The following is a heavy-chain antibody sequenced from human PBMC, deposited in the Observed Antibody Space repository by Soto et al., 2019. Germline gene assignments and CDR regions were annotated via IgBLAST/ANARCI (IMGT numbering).Heavy chain of an antibody. V-gene: IGHV3-21*01. CDR1: GFTFRSFT. J-gene: IGHJ5*02. Sequence: PGGSLRLSCSPSGFTFRSFTMNWVRQAPGKELEWVSTISSNSAYIYYTDALRGRFTISRDNAKNPLHLQMNSLRAEDTAVYYCTRDASRDSSARGWFDPWGPGTLVIVSS. D-gene: IGHD6-13*01. CDR2: ISSNSAYI. CDR3: TRDASRDSSARGWFDP.